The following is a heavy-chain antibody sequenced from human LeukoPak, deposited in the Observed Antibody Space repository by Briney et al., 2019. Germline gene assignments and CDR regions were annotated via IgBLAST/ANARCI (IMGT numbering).Heavy chain of an antibody. CDR1: GGTFSSYA. Sequence: SAKVSCKASGGTFSSYAISWVRQAPGQGLEWMGRIIPILGIANYAQKFQGRVTITADKSTSTAYMELSSLRSEDTAVYYCARDRDYYDSSGYYTYFDYWGQGTLVTVSS. J-gene: IGHJ4*02. CDR3: ARDRDYYDSSGYYTYFDY. D-gene: IGHD3-22*01. V-gene: IGHV1-69*04. CDR2: IIPILGIA.